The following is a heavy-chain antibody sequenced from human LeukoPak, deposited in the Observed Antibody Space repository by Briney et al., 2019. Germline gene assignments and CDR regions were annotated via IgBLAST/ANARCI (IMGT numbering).Heavy chain of an antibody. D-gene: IGHD4-17*01. CDR1: GDSFSSHY. J-gene: IGHJ3*02. CDR3: ARDLVTVTKGFDI. CDR2: ISYIGST. Sequence: PSETLSLTCTVSGDSFSSHYWTWIRQPPGKGLEWLGYISYIGSTNYSPSLKSRVTISIDTSKNQFSLKLTSVTAADTAVYYCARDLVTVTKGFDIWGQGTMVSVSS. V-gene: IGHV4-59*11.